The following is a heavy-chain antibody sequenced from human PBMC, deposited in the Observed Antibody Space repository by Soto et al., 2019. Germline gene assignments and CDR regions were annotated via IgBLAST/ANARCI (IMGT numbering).Heavy chain of an antibody. CDR2: IIPIFGTA. Sequence: SVKVSCKASGGTFSSYAISWVRQAPGQGLEWMGGIIPIFGTANYAQKFQGRVTITADESTSTAYMELSSLRSEDTAVYYCASPSYYYDSSGRYYFDYWGQGTLVTVSS. D-gene: IGHD3-22*01. V-gene: IGHV1-69*13. J-gene: IGHJ4*02. CDR3: ASPSYYYDSSGRYYFDY. CDR1: GGTFSSYA.